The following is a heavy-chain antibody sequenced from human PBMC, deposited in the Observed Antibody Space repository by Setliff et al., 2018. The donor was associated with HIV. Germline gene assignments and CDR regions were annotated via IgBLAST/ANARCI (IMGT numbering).Heavy chain of an antibody. CDR2: IYTSGSS. V-gene: IGHV4-4*07. CDR1: GYSVSSAYY. J-gene: IGHJ4*02. Sequence: PSETLSLTCSVSGYSVSSAYYWGWIRQSAGRGLEWIGRIYTSGSSKNNTAFESRVTMSLDTSKNQFSLQLRSVTVADTAVYYCAKAAGYYDSSGYFDSWGQGTLVTVSS. CDR3: AKAAGYYDSSGYFDS. D-gene: IGHD3-22*01.